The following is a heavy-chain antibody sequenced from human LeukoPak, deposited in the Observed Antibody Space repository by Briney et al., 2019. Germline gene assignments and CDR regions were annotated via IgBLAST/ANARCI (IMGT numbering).Heavy chain of an antibody. CDR2: IYYSGST. D-gene: IGHD6-19*01. V-gene: IGHV4-61*01. Sequence: SETLSPTCTVSGGSVSSGSYYWSWIRQPPGKGLEWIGYIYYSGSTNYNPSLKSRVTISVDTSKNQFSLKLSSVTAADTAVYYCAREENSSGSFDYWGQGTLVTVSS. CDR3: AREENSSGSFDY. CDR1: GGSVSSGSYY. J-gene: IGHJ4*02.